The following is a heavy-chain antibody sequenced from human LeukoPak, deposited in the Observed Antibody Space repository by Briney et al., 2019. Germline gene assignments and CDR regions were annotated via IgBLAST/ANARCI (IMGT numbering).Heavy chain of an antibody. D-gene: IGHD2-15*01. Sequence: GGSLRLSCAASGFTFSSYAMHWVRQAPGRGLEGGAVISYDGSNKYYADSVKGRFTISRDNSKNTLYLQMNSLRAEDTAVYYCARDLGGSGYYYYYGRDVWGQGTTVTVSS. CDR2: ISYDGSNK. CDR1: GFTFSSYA. J-gene: IGHJ6*02. CDR3: ARDLGGSGYYYYYGRDV. V-gene: IGHV3-30-3*01.